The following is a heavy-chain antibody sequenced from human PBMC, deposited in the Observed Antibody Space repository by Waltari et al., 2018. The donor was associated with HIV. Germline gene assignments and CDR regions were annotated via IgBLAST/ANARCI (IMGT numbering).Heavy chain of an antibody. CDR3: ARDLNAVELGTGTTGY. Sequence: VQLVQAGAEVKKPGSSVKVSCKASGGSISTYAISRVRQAPGQGLEWMGGIIPIFGTANFAQKFQGRVTFTADVSTSTAYMELSSLTSKDTAVYYCARDLNAVELGTGTTGYWGQGTLVTVSS. CDR1: GGSISTYA. CDR2: IIPIFGTA. D-gene: IGHD1-1*01. J-gene: IGHJ4*02. V-gene: IGHV1-69*01.